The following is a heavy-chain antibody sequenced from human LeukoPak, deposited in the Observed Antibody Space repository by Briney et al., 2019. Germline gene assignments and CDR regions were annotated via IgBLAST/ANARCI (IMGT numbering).Heavy chain of an antibody. Sequence: ASVKVSCKASGGTFSSYAISWVRQAPGQGLEWMGIINPSGGSTSYAQKFQGRVTMTRDTSTSTVYMELSSLRSEDTAVYYCARAINEYYDFWSGKYYGMDVWGQGTTVTVSS. CDR2: INPSGGST. J-gene: IGHJ6*02. CDR1: GGTFSSYA. CDR3: ARAINEYYDFWSGKYYGMDV. D-gene: IGHD3-3*01. V-gene: IGHV1-46*01.